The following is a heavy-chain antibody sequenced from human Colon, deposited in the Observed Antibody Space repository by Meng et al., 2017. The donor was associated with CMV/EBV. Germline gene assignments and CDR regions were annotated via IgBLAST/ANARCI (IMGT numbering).Heavy chain of an antibody. CDR1: GFRLRDFA. Sequence: GESLKISCASSGFRLRDFAVSWVRQAPGRGLELVGFIRRNSYGGAVEYAAAVRGRFTMSRDDSRGVAYLEMDSLKLEDTALYYCTRHRGEGYYNYYGMDVWGQGTTVTVSS. CDR3: TRHRGEGYYNYYGMDV. V-gene: IGHV3-49*04. J-gene: IGHJ6*02. D-gene: IGHD3-10*01. CDR2: IRRNSYGGAV.